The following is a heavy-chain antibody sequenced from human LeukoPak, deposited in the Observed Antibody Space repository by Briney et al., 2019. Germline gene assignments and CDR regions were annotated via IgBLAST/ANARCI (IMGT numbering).Heavy chain of an antibody. CDR2: ISSSSSYI. D-gene: IGHD3-3*01. CDR1: GFTFSSYS. CDR3: AREYYDFWSGSQYYFDY. Sequence: PGGSLRLSCAASGFTFSSYSMNWVRQAPGKGLEWVSSISSSSSYIYYADSVKGRFTISRDNAKTSLYLQMNSLRAEDTAVYYCAREYYDFWSGSQYYFDYWGQGTLVTVSS. J-gene: IGHJ4*02. V-gene: IGHV3-21*01.